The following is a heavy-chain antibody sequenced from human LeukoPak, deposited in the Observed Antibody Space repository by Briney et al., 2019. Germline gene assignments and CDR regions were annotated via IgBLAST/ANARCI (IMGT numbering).Heavy chain of an antibody. CDR1: GYSLSELS. CDR3: ARLPYHDSGRKDY. CDR2: FDPVAGEG. V-gene: IGHV1-24*01. J-gene: IGHJ4*02. Sequence: ASVKVSCKVSGYSLSELSMHWVRQAPGKGLGWMGGFDPVAGEGIYAQKFQGRVTMTRNASISTAYMVLMSLGSEDASVYYCARLPYHDSGRKDYWGQGPLVSVSS. D-gene: IGHD3-10*01.